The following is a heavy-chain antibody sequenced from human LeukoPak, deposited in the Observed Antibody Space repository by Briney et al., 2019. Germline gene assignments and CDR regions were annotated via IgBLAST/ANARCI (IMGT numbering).Heavy chain of an antibody. CDR3: TTSIAVAGMGGYFDY. D-gene: IGHD6-19*01. V-gene: IGHV3-15*01. Sequence: PGGSLRLTCAASGFTFSNAWMSWVRQAPGKGLEWVGRIKSKTDGGTTDYAAPVKGRFTISRDDSKNTLYLQMNSLKTEDTAVYYCTTSIAVAGMGGYFDYWGQGTLVTVS. J-gene: IGHJ4*02. CDR1: GFTFSNAW. CDR2: IKSKTDGGTT.